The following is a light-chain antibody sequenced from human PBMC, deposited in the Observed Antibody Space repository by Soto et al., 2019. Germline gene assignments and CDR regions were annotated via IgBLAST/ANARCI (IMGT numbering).Light chain of an antibody. V-gene: IGLV2-8*01. Sequence: QSVLTQPPSASGSLGQSVTISCTGTSSDVGAYNYVSWYQQHPGKAPKLMTYEVSKRPSGVPDRFSGSKSSNTASLTVSGLQAEDEADYYCSAYAGSSTLFGGGTKVTVL. CDR3: SAYAGSSTL. J-gene: IGLJ2*01. CDR1: SSDVGAYNY. CDR2: EVS.